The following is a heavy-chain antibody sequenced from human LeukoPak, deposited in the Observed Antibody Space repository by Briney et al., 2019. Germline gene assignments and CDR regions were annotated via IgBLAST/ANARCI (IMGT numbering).Heavy chain of an antibody. J-gene: IGHJ6*03. Sequence: GGSLRLSCAASGFTFNTYAMNWVRQAPGKGLEWVSSMTTISTLMYYAASVKGRFTVSGDNAKNSLYLQMNSLRAEDTAVYYCTRARVVTVPGTADYYFYMDIWGRGTTVTVSS. V-gene: IGHV3-21*01. CDR2: MTTISTLM. CDR1: GFTFNTYA. D-gene: IGHD6-19*01. CDR3: TRARVVTVPGTADYYFYMDI.